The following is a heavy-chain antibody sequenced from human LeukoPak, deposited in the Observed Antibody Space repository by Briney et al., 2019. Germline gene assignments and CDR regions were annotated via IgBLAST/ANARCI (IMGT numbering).Heavy chain of an antibody. Sequence: SETLSLTCTVSGGSISSYYWSWIRQPPGKGLEWIGYIYHSGSTNYNPSLKSRVTTSVDTSKNQFSLKLSSVPAADTAVYCCARVGFYCSNGVCYNYLDYWGQGTLVTVSS. D-gene: IGHD2-8*01. CDR2: IYHSGST. J-gene: IGHJ4*02. V-gene: IGHV4-59*01. CDR3: ARVGFYCSNGVCYNYLDY. CDR1: GGSISSYY.